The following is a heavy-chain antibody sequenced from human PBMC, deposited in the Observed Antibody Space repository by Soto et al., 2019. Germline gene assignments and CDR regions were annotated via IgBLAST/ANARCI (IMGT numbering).Heavy chain of an antibody. Sequence: QVQLQESGPGLVKPSQTLSLTCTVSGGSISSGDYYWSWIRQPPGKGLEWIGYIYYSGSTYYNPSLKSRVTISVDTTKNQFSLKLCSVTAADTAVYYCARGLGYCSGGSCYHLDYWGQGTLVTVSA. CDR2: IYYSGST. J-gene: IGHJ4*02. CDR1: GGSISSGDYY. CDR3: ARGLGYCSGGSCYHLDY. V-gene: IGHV4-30-4*01. D-gene: IGHD2-15*01.